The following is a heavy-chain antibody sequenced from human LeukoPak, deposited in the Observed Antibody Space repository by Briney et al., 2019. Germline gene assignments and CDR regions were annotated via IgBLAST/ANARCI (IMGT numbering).Heavy chain of an antibody. Sequence: GGSLRLSCAASGFAFSATYMSWIRQAPGKGLEWISYISDSSTVVYYTDSVKGRFTISRGNANNSLFLQLNSLRAEDTAVYFCARDRRPAQYRGLDVWGRGTTVTVSS. D-gene: IGHD2-2*02. V-gene: IGHV3-11*01. CDR1: GFAFSATY. CDR3: ARDRRPAQYRGLDV. J-gene: IGHJ6*02. CDR2: ISDSSTVV.